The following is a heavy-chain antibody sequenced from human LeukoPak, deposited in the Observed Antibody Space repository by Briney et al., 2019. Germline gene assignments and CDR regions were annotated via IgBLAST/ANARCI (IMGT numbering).Heavy chain of an antibody. Sequence: PSETLSLTCTLSGGSISTYCWSWVRQPPGKGLEWIGYIYYTGGTDYNPSLKSRVTMSVDTSKNQFSLKLSSVTAADTAVYFCARDPHIAVTTRRWFDTWGQGILVTVSS. V-gene: IGHV4-59*12. CDR3: ARDPHIAVTTRRWFDT. CDR2: IYYTGGT. J-gene: IGHJ5*02. CDR1: GGSISTYC. D-gene: IGHD6-19*01.